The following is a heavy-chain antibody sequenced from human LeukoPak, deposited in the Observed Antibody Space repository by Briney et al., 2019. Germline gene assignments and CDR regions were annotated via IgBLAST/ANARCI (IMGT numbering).Heavy chain of an antibody. CDR1: GGSISSSTYY. D-gene: IGHD3-10*01. V-gene: IGHV4-39*02. CDR3: ARERVPGYYNYGMDV. CDR2: LYYSGNS. Sequence: SETLSLTCTVSGGSISSSTYYWGWIRQPPGKGLEWIGSLYYSGNSYYNPSLKSRVTISVDTSMNQFSLKLSSVTAADTAVYYCARERVPGYYNYGMDVWGQGTTVTVSS. J-gene: IGHJ6*02.